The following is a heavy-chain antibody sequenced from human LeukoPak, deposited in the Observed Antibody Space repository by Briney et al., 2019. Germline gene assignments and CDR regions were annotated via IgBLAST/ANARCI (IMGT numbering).Heavy chain of an antibody. CDR2: IRYDGSNK. Sequence: GGSLRLSCAASGFTFSSYGMHWVRQAPGKGLEWVAFIRYDGSNKYYADSVKGRFTISRDNSKNTLYLQMNSLRAEDTAVYYCAKVAYYADYYYMDVWGKGTTVTVSS. CDR3: AKVAYYADYYYMDV. J-gene: IGHJ6*03. V-gene: IGHV3-30*02. CDR1: GFTFSSYG. D-gene: IGHD3-3*01.